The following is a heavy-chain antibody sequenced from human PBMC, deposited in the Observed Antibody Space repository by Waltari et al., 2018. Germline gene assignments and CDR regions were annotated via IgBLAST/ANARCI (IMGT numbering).Heavy chain of an antibody. J-gene: IGHJ3*02. CDR3: AKGLSEAGPDAFDI. V-gene: IGHV3-30*18. CDR1: GFPFSSYG. CDR2: IWYDGSNK. Sequence: QVQLVESGGGVVQPGRSLRLSCAASGFPFSSYGMPWVRQAPGKGLEWVAVIWYDGSNKYYADSVKGRFTISRDNSKNTLYLQMNSLRAEDTAMYYCAKGLSEAGPDAFDIWGQGTMVTVSS. D-gene: IGHD6-13*01.